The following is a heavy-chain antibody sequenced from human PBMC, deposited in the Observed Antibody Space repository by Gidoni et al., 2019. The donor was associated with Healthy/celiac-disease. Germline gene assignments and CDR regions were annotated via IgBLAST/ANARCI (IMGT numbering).Heavy chain of an antibody. CDR1: GFTFGSYG. J-gene: IGHJ6*02. CDR3: ARLGSGGSNYYYYYGMDV. CDR2: ISSSSSTI. Sequence: EVQLVESGGGFVQPGGSLRISCAASGFTFGSYGMNWVRQAPGKGLEWVSYISSSSSTIYYADSVKGRFTISRDNAKNSLYLQMNSLRDEDTAVYYCARLGSGGSNYYYYYGMDVWGQGTTVTVSS. V-gene: IGHV3-48*02. D-gene: IGHD4-4*01.